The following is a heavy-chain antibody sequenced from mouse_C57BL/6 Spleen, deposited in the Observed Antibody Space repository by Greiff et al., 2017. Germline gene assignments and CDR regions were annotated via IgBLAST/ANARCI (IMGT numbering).Heavy chain of an antibody. V-gene: IGHV5-17*01. D-gene: IGHD2-4*01. J-gene: IGHJ4*01. CDR3: ARGGDYEEYAMDY. CDR2: ISSGSSTI. CDR1: GFTFSDYG. Sequence: EVKLEESGGGLVKPGGSLKLSCAASGFTFSDYGMHWVRQAPEKGLEWVAYISSGSSTIYYADTVKGRFTISRDNAKNTLFLQMTSLRSEDTAMYYCARGGDYEEYAMDYWGQGTSVTVSS.